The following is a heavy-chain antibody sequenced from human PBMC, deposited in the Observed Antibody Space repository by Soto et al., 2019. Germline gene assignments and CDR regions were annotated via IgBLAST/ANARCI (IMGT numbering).Heavy chain of an antibody. J-gene: IGHJ4*02. CDR3: ARKSGYDYGNWVFDY. D-gene: IGHD5-12*01. CDR1: GFTFSSYA. Sequence: GGSLRLSCAASGFTFSSYAMHWVRQAPGKGLEWVAVISYDGSNKYYADSVKGRFTISRDNSKNTLYLQMNSLRAEDTAVYYCARKSGYDYGNWVFDYWGQGTLVTVSS. CDR2: ISYDGSNK. V-gene: IGHV3-30-3*01.